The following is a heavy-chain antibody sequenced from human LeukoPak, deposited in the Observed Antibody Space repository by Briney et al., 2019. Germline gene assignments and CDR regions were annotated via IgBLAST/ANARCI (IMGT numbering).Heavy chain of an antibody. D-gene: IGHD4-17*01. J-gene: IGHJ3*02. Sequence: PGGSLRLSCAASGFTFSSYAMSWVRQAPGKGLEWVSAISGSGGSTYYADSVKGRFTISRDNSKNTLYLQMNSLRAEDTAVYYCAKDYLGDTTVTTRAIAFDIWGQGTMVTVSS. V-gene: IGHV3-23*01. CDR2: ISGSGGST. CDR3: AKDYLGDTTVTTRAIAFDI. CDR1: GFTFSSYA.